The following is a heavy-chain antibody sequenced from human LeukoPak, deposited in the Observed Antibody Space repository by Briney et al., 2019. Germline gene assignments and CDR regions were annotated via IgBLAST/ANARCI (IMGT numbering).Heavy chain of an antibody. J-gene: IGHJ4*02. CDR1: GFTFSSCA. CDR2: ISGSCGST. Sequence: GGSLRLSCAASGFTFSSCAMSWVRQAPGKGLEWVSIISGSCGSTYHADSVKGRFTISRDNSKNTLHLQMNSLSPEDTAVYYCAKGNYNYDFWSGHDYWGQGTLVTVSS. V-gene: IGHV3-23*01. CDR3: AKGNYNYDFWSGHDY. D-gene: IGHD3-3*01.